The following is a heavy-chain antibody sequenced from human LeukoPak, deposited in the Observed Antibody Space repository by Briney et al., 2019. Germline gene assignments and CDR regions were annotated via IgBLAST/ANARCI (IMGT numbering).Heavy chain of an antibody. J-gene: IGHJ4*02. D-gene: IGHD6-19*01. Sequence: SETLSPTCTVSGGSINGYYWSWIRQPPGKGLEWIGNIYTSGSTNYNPSLKSRVTISVDTSKNQFSLKLSSVTAADRAVYYCARRPSSGWFDFWGQGILVTVSS. CDR1: GGSINGYY. CDR2: IYTSGST. CDR3: ARRPSSGWFDF. V-gene: IGHV4-4*09.